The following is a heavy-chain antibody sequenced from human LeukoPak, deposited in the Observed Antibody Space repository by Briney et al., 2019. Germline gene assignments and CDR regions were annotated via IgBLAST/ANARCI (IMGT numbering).Heavy chain of an antibody. CDR2: MNPNSGNT. CDR3: ARGEPATASDDY. J-gene: IGHJ4*02. Sequence: ASVKVSCKASGYTFTSYDINWVRQATGQGLEWMGWMNPNSGNTGYAQKFQGRVTMTRNTSISTAYMELSSLRSGDTAVYYCARGEPATASDDYWGQGTLVTVSS. CDR1: GYTFTSYD. V-gene: IGHV1-8*01. D-gene: IGHD1-14*01.